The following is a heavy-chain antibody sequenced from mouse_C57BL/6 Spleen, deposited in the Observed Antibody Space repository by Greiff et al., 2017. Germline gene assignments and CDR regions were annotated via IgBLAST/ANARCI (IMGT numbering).Heavy chain of an antibody. D-gene: IGHD1-1*01. Sequence: LVESGPELVKPGASVKISCKASGYAFSSSWMNWVKQRPGKGLEWIGRIYPGDGDTNYNGKFKGKATLTADKSSSTAYMQLSSLTSEDSAVYFCARQGYYGLDYWGQGTTLTVSS. CDR3: ARQGYYGLDY. V-gene: IGHV1-82*01. J-gene: IGHJ2*01. CDR2: IYPGDGDT. CDR1: GYAFSSSW.